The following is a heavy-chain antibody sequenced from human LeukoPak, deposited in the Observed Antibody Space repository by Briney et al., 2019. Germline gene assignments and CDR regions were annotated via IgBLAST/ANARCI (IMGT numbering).Heavy chain of an antibody. Sequence: GGSLRLSCAASGFTFSSYGMHWVRQAPGKGLQWVAFIRSDGINKYYADSVKGRFTISRDNSKNTLYLQMNSLRAEDTAVYYCAKERRNTAIIDYWGQGTLVTVSS. V-gene: IGHV3-30*02. CDR2: IRSDGINK. D-gene: IGHD5-18*01. CDR1: GFTFSSYG. CDR3: AKERRNTAIIDY. J-gene: IGHJ4*02.